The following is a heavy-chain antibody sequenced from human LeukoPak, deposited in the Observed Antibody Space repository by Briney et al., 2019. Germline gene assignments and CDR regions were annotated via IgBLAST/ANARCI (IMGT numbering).Heavy chain of an antibody. Sequence: SETLSLTCAVSGGSINNYWWSWVRQPAGKGLEWIGEIYHSGKTNHNVSLKSRVTMSVDKSKNQFPLKLTSVTAADTAFYFCARHIAVAGQRGFDYWGQGTLVTVSS. CDR1: GGSINNYW. D-gene: IGHD6-19*01. V-gene: IGHV4-4*02. J-gene: IGHJ4*02. CDR2: IYHSGKT. CDR3: ARHIAVAGQRGFDY.